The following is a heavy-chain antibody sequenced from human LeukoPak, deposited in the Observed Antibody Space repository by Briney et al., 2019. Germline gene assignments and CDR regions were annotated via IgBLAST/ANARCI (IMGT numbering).Heavy chain of an antibody. Sequence: GASVKVSCKASGYTSTSYYIHWVRQAPGQGLEWMGGIIPIFGTANYAQKFQGRVTITADESTSTAYMELSSLRSEDTAVYYCARDVRGYGDYTDMGYWGQGTLVTVSS. CDR3: ARDVRGYGDYTDMGY. V-gene: IGHV1-69*13. CDR1: GYTSTSYY. D-gene: IGHD4-17*01. J-gene: IGHJ4*02. CDR2: IIPIFGTA.